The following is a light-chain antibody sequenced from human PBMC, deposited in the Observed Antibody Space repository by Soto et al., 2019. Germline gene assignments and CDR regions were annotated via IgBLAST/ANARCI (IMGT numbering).Light chain of an antibody. Sequence: QSVLTQPPSVSGAPGQRVTISCTGSISNIGAGYDVHWYQQLPGTAPKLLIYGNSNRPSGVPDRFSGSKSGTSASLAITGLQADDEADYYCQAYDSSGTRRVFGTGTKLTVL. V-gene: IGLV1-40*01. CDR1: ISNIGAGYD. CDR2: GNS. CDR3: QAYDSSGTRRV. J-gene: IGLJ1*01.